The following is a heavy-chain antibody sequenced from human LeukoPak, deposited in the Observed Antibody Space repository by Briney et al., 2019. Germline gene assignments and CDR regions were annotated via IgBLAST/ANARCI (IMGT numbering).Heavy chain of an antibody. V-gene: IGHV3-7*03. CDR3: ARGYDTSGSNAFDI. CDR2: IKQDGSEK. Sequence: GGSLRLSCAASGFTFSSYWMSWVRQAPGKGLEWVANIKQDGSEKYYVDSVKGRFTISRDNSKNTLYLQMNSLRAEDTAVYYCARGYDTSGSNAFDIWGQGTMVTVSS. D-gene: IGHD3-22*01. J-gene: IGHJ3*02. CDR1: GFTFSSYW.